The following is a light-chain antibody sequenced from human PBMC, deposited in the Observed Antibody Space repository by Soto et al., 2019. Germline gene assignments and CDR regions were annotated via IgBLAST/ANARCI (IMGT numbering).Light chain of an antibody. CDR2: DVS. V-gene: IGLV2-14*03. CDR3: SSYSSGSTLYV. Sequence: QSALTQPASVSGSPGQSITISCTGTSSDVGGYNYVSWYQHHPGKAPKLMIYDVSVRPSGVSNRFSGSKSGYTASLTISGLQAEDEAAYYCSSYSSGSTLYVFGTGTKVTVL. CDR1: SSDVGGYNY. J-gene: IGLJ1*01.